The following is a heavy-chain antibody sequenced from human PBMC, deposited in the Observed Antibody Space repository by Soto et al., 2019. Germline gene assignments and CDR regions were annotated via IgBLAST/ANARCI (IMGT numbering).Heavy chain of an antibody. CDR2: IFPLTDIP. J-gene: IGHJ4*02. CDR3: ARGPLVVLNYFES. V-gene: IGHV1-69*02. CDR1: GGTVRNYP. Sequence: QVQLVQSGTEVKKPGSSVKVSCKASGGTVRNYPIIWVQQAPGQGLEWMGSIFPLTDIPDYPQNFQTRLTISTDKSTSTAYMELSSLTAYDTAMYFCARGPLVVLNYFESWGQGTLVTVSS.